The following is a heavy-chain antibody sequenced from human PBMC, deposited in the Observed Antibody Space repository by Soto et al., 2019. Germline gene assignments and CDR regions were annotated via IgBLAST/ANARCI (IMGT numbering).Heavy chain of an antibody. J-gene: IGHJ6*02. CDR2: FDPEDGET. V-gene: IGHV1-24*01. CDR1: GYTLTELS. D-gene: IGHD1-26*01. Sequence: ASVKVSCKVSGYTLTELSMHWVRQAPGKGLEWMGGFDPEDGETIYAQKFQGRVTMTEDTSTDTAYMELSSLRSEDTAVYYCAKNGGPWDKSSDYYYYYGMDVWGQGTTVTVSS. CDR3: AKNGGPWDKSSDYYYYYGMDV.